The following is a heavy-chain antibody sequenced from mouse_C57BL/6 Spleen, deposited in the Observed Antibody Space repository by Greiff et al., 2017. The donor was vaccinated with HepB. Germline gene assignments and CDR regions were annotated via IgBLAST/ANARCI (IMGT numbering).Heavy chain of an antibody. Sequence: QVQLQQSGPELVKPGASVKISCKASGYAFSSSWMNWVKQRPGKGLEWIGRIYPGDGDTNYNGKFKGNATLTADKSSSTAYMQLSSLTSEDSAVYCCARGDGSSYYWYFDVWGTGTTVTVSS. CDR3: ARGDGSSYYWYFDV. CDR1: GYAFSSSW. D-gene: IGHD1-1*01. J-gene: IGHJ1*03. CDR2: IYPGDGDT. V-gene: IGHV1-82*01.